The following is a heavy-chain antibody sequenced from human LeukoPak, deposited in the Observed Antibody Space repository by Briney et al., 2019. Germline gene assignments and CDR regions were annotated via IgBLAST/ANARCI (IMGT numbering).Heavy chain of an antibody. CDR1: GFTFSSYG. V-gene: IGHV3-30*02. CDR3: AKASRSYGSGSYISPFDY. J-gene: IGHJ4*02. Sequence: GGSLRLSCAASGFTFSSYGMHWVRQAPGKGLEGVAFIRYDGSNKYYADSVKGRFTISRDNSKNTLYLQMNSLRAEDTAVYYCAKASRSYGSGSYISPFDYWGQGTLVTVSS. CDR2: IRYDGSNK. D-gene: IGHD3-10*01.